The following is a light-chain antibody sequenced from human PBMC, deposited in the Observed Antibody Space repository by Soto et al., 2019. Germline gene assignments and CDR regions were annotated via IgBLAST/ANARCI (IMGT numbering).Light chain of an antibody. Sequence: EIVLTQSPGTLSLSPGERATLSCRASQSLSNNYLAWYQQKPGQAPRLLIYGASSRVAGIPDRFSGSGSGTDFTLTISRLEPEDFAVYYCQQYGSSPPRTFGQGTKVEIK. CDR1: QSLSNNY. J-gene: IGKJ1*01. V-gene: IGKV3-20*01. CDR3: QQYGSSPPRT. CDR2: GAS.